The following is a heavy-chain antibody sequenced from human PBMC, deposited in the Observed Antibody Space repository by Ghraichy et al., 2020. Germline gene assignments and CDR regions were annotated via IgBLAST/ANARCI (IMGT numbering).Heavy chain of an antibody. CDR1: GGSVSSGSYY. Sequence: SETLSLTCTVSGGSVSSGSYYWSWLRQPPGKGLEWIGYIYYSDNTNYNPSLKSRVTISVDTSKNHVFLKLSNVTAADTSVYYCARIINTYITDCGGQGTLVTVSS. D-gene: IGHD3-22*01. CDR3: ARIINTYITDC. J-gene: IGHJ4*02. CDR2: IYYSDNT. V-gene: IGHV4-61*01.